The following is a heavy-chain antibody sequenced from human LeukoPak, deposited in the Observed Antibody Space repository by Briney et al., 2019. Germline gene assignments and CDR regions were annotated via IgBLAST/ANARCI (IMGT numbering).Heavy chain of an antibody. CDR3: ASGSGYYLYYFDY. CDR1: GFTVRDSY. Sequence: GGSLRLSCAASGFTVRDSYMSWVRQAPGKRREWLAFIYVSGTTFYAASVKGRFTISRDNSKNTLYLQMNSLRAEDTAVYYCASGSGYYLYYFDYWGQGTLVTVSS. V-gene: IGHV3-53*01. J-gene: IGHJ4*02. D-gene: IGHD3-22*01. CDR2: IYVSGTT.